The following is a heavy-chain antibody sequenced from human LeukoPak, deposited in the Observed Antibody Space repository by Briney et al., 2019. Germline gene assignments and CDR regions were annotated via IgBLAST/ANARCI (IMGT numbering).Heavy chain of an antibody. CDR3: ARRGDYGAWFDP. V-gene: IGHV4-61*05. D-gene: IGHD4-17*01. J-gene: IGHJ5*02. CDR2: IYYSGST. CDR1: GGSISSSSYY. Sequence: SETLSLTCTVSGGSISSSSYYWSWIRQAPGKGLEWIGYIYYSGSTNYNPSLKSRVTISVDTSKNQFSLKLSSVTAADTAVYYCARRGDYGAWFDPWGQGTLVTVSS.